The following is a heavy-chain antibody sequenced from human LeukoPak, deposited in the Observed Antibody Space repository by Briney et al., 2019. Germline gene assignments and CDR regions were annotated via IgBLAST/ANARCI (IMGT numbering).Heavy chain of an antibody. CDR1: GFTFSSYG. V-gene: IGHV3-21*01. D-gene: IGHD3-10*01. Sequence: PGGSLRLSCAASGFTFSSYGMHWVRQAPGKGLEWVSSISSSSSYIYYADSVKGRFTISRDNAKNSLYLQMNSLRAEDTAVYYCARAYGSGSYPFDYWGQGTLVTVSS. J-gene: IGHJ4*02. CDR3: ARAYGSGSYPFDY. CDR2: ISSSSSYI.